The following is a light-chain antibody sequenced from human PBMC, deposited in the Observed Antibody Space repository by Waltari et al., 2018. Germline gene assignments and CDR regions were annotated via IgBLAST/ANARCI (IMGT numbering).Light chain of an antibody. Sequence: QLVLTQSPSASASLGASVKLTCTLSSGHSTTILAWLHQQPEKGPRYLMNVNSDGSHNKGVGIPDRFSGSSSGAERYLTIASLQSEDEADYYCQTGGHGTWVFGGGTRLTVL. J-gene: IGLJ3*02. V-gene: IGLV4-69*01. CDR1: SGHSTTI. CDR2: VNSDGSH. CDR3: QTGGHGTWV.